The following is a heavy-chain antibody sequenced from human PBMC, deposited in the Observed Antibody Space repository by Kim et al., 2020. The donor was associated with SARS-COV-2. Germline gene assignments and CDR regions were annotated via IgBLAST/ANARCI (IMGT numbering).Heavy chain of an antibody. CDR1: GDSVSSNSAA. D-gene: IGHD6-19*01. Sequence: SQTLSLTCAISGDSVSSNSAAWNWIRQSPSRGLEWLGRTYYRSKWYNDYAVSVKSRITINPDTSKNQFSLQLNSVTPEDTAMYYCARGGLAVAGTSIVFDPWGQGTLVTVSS. J-gene: IGHJ5*02. CDR2: TYYRSKWYN. CDR3: ARGGLAVAGTSIVFDP. V-gene: IGHV6-1*01.